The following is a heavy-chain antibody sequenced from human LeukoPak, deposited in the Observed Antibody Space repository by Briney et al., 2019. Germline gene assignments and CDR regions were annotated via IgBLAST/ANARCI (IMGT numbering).Heavy chain of an antibody. CDR2: IWYDGSNK. CDR1: GFTFSGYG. Sequence: GGSLRLSCAASGFTFSGYGMHWVRQAPGKGLEWVAVIWYDGSNKYYADSVKGRFTISRDNSKNTLYLQMNSLRAEDTAVYYCARDGRLGELSYDFDYWGQGTLVTVSS. J-gene: IGHJ4*02. V-gene: IGHV3-33*01. CDR3: ARDGRLGELSYDFDY. D-gene: IGHD3-16*02.